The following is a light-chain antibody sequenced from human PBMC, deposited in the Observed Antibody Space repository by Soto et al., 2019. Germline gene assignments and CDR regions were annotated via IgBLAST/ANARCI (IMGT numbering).Light chain of an antibody. Sequence: EIVLTQSPGIPSLSPVEIATPACVASQNFNYTYLAWYQQKPAQAPRLLLYGASSRAPGIPDRFSGSASGTDFTLTINRLEPEDFAVYYCQQYQSSPLTFGGGTKVDIK. CDR3: QQYQSSPLT. V-gene: IGKV3-20*01. CDR2: GAS. J-gene: IGKJ4*01. CDR1: QNFNYTY.